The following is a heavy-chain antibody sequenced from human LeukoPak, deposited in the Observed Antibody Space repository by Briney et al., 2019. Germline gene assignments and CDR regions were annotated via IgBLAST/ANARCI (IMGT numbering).Heavy chain of an antibody. D-gene: IGHD2-2*02. CDR1: GFTFSSYG. J-gene: IGHJ4*02. V-gene: IGHV3-33*01. CDR3: ARAHGDCSSTSCYMDFDF. CDR2: IFDDGSNE. Sequence: PGRSLRLSCAASGFTFSSYGMHWVRQAPGKGLEWVAVIFDDGSNEYYADSVKGRFTISRDDSKNTLYVQMNSLRAEDTAVYYCARAHGDCSSTSCYMDFDFWGQGTLVTVSS.